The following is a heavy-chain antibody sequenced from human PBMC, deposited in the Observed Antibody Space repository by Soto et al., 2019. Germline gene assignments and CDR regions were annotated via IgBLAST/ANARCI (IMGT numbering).Heavy chain of an antibody. D-gene: IGHD6-19*01. Sequence: QVQLVESGGGVVQPGRSLRLSCAASGFTSSSYAMHWVRQAPGKGLEWVAVISYDGSNKYYADFVKGRFTISRDNSKNTLYLQMNSLRAEDTAVYYCARDGGYSSGWPHWGQGTLVTVSS. J-gene: IGHJ1*01. CDR3: ARDGGYSSGWPH. CDR1: GFTSSSYA. V-gene: IGHV3-30-3*01. CDR2: ISYDGSNK.